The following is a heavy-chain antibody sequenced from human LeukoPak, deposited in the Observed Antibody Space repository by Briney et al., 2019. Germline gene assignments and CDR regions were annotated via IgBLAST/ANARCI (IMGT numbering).Heavy chain of an antibody. CDR2: INHSGST. CDR1: GGSFSGYY. J-gene: IGHJ4*02. Sequence: SETLSLTCAVYGGSFSGYYWSWIRQPPGKGLEWIGEINHSGSTNYNPSLKSRVTISVDTSKNQFSLKLSSVTAADTAVYYCARGYGSGSGEHTNARTPHFDYWGQGTLATVSS. V-gene: IGHV4-34*01. CDR3: ARGYGSGSGEHTNARTPHFDY. D-gene: IGHD3-10*01.